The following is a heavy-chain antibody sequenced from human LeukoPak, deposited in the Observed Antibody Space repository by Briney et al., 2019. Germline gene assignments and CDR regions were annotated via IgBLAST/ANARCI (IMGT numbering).Heavy chain of an antibody. CDR3: VKDSASTATNYYYYWGMNV. CDR2: ISDNGAST. D-gene: IGHD2-15*01. J-gene: IGHJ6*02. CDR1: GFTFSSYG. Sequence: PGGSLRLSCAASGFTFSSYGMHWVRQAPGKGLEWVATISDNGASTYYADSIKGRSSISRDNTKNTLSLQLDSLRPGDTAVYYCVKDSASTATNYYYYWGMNVWGQGTTVTVSS. V-gene: IGHV3-30*18.